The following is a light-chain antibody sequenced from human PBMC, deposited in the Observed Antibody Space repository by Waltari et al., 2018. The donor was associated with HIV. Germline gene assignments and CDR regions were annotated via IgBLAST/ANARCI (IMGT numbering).Light chain of an antibody. CDR3: QQRSNWPPT. J-gene: IGKJ4*01. Sequence: DNVLTQPPATLSFSPGGRATLSCRASQSVDDYLAWYQRTPGQAPRLLIDDPSHRVTGIPARFSGSGSGTDFTLTISSLEPEDFAVYYCQQRSNWPPTFGGGTKVEI. CDR1: QSVDDY. V-gene: IGKV3-11*01. CDR2: DPS.